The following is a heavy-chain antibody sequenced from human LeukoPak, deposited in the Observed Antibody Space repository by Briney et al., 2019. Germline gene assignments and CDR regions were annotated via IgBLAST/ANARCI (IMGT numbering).Heavy chain of an antibody. Sequence: SETLSLTCTVSGGSISSYYWSWIRQPPGKGLEWIGYIYYSGSTNYNPSLKSRVTISVDTSKNQFSLKMSSVTAADTAVYYCARHEAQWNAFDIWGQGTMVTVSS. CDR1: GGSISSYY. D-gene: IGHD6-19*01. CDR2: IYYSGST. V-gene: IGHV4-59*08. CDR3: ARHEAQWNAFDI. J-gene: IGHJ3*02.